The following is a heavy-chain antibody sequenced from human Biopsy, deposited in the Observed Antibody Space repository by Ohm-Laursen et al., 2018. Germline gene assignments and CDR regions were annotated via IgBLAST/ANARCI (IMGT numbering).Heavy chain of an antibody. CDR2: IRPLNGDT. V-gene: IGHV1-18*01. Sequence: ASVKVSCKASGYNFISYSINWVRQAPGQGLEWMGWIRPLNGDTKYGQKFQDRVTMTTDTSTSTVYMELTSLRSDATAVYYCARGKVTFGELIVSLDSWGQGTLVTVSS. D-gene: IGHD3-16*02. J-gene: IGHJ4*02. CDR1: GYNFISYS. CDR3: ARGKVTFGELIVSLDS.